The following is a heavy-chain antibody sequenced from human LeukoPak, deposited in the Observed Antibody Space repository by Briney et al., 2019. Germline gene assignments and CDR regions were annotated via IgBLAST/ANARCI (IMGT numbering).Heavy chain of an antibody. CDR1: GYTFTSYG. CDR2: TSAYNGNT. D-gene: IGHD6-19*01. J-gene: IGHJ4*02. Sequence: ASVKVSCKASGYTFTSYGISWVRQAPGQGLEWMGWTSAYNGNTNYAQKLQGRVTMTTDTSTSTAYMELRSLRSDDTAVYYCAIVKYSSGWYKYWGQGTLVTVSS. CDR3: AIVKYSSGWYKY. V-gene: IGHV1-18*01.